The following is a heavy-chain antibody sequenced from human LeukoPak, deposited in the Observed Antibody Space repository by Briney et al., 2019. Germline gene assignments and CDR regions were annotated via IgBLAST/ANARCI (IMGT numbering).Heavy chain of an antibody. J-gene: IGHJ5*02. Sequence: SETLSLTCTVSGGSISSSSYYWGWIRQPPGKGLEWIGSIYYSGSTYYNPSLKSRVTISVDASKKQFSLKVTSVTAADTAVYYCARGLRDSSGWWGWFDPWGPGTLVTVSS. CDR2: IYYSGST. CDR1: GGSISSSSYY. V-gene: IGHV4-39*07. CDR3: ARGLRDSSGWWGWFDP. D-gene: IGHD6-19*01.